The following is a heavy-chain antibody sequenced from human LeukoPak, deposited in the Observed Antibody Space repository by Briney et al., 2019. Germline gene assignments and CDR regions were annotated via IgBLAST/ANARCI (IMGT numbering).Heavy chain of an antibody. D-gene: IGHD2-15*01. V-gene: IGHV3-21*01. CDR3: AREDVVVAAMLYYYYGMDV. J-gene: IGHJ6*02. CDR1: GFTFSSYS. Sequence: GGSLRLSCAASGFTFSSYSMNWVRQAPGKGLEWVSSICSSSSYIYYADSVKRRFTISRDNAKNSLYLQMNSLRAEDTAVYYCAREDVVVAAMLYYYYGMDVWGQGTTVTVSS. CDR2: ICSSSSYI.